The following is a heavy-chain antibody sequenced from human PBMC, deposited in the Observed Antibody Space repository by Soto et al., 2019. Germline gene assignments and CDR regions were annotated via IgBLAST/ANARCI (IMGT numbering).Heavy chain of an antibody. J-gene: IGHJ6*02. CDR2: INPGYPAGRST. Sequence: QVQLVESRAEVKKPGASVKVSCKASGYTLTTFIMHWVRQAPGQGLEWMGVINPGYPAGRSTTYAQKFQGRVTMTTYTSTSTVYMVLSRLRSVDTAVYYCAREAIVAGATTGMDVWGQGTTVTVSS. CDR3: AREAIVAGATTGMDV. D-gene: IGHD1-26*01. V-gene: IGHV1-46*01. CDR1: GYTLTTFI.